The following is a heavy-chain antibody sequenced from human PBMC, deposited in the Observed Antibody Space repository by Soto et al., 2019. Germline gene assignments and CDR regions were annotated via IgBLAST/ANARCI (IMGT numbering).Heavy chain of an antibody. D-gene: IGHD1-26*01. V-gene: IGHV1-69*16. Sequence: QVQLVQSGAEVKEPGSSVRVSCKASGGTFDNFIMNWVRQTPGQGLEWMGGIVPMLGTPTYAEKFKGRVTISLTGSTSPMYRAVTSLTSEDTAIYYCARNGTYSSSLSQYSGMAAWGQGTTVTVSS. CDR3: ARNGTYSSSLSQYSGMAA. CDR2: IVPMLGTP. J-gene: IGHJ6*02. CDR1: GGTFDNFI.